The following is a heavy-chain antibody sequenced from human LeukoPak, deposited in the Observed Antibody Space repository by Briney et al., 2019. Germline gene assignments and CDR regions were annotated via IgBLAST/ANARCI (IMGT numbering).Heavy chain of an antibody. J-gene: IGHJ5*02. CDR1: GGSISSSSYY. CDR3: ARILRYFDWLPTNWFDP. V-gene: IGHV4-39*01. D-gene: IGHD3-9*01. CDR2: IYYSGST. Sequence: SETLSLTCTVSGGSISSSSYYWGWIRQPPGKGLEWIGSIYYSGSTYYNPSLKSRVTISVGTSKNQFSLKLSSVTAADTAVYYCARILRYFDWLPTNWFDPWGQRTLVTVSS.